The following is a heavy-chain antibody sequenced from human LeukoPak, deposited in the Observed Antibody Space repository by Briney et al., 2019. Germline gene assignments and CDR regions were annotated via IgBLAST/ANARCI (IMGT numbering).Heavy chain of an antibody. CDR3: AKVLHGAFDY. V-gene: IGHV3-9*01. CDR1: GFTFDDYA. D-gene: IGHD4/OR15-4a*01. J-gene: IGHJ4*02. CDR2: ISWNSGSI. Sequence: GRSLRLSCAASGFTFDDYAMHWVRQAPGKGLEWVSGISWNSGSIGYADSVKGRFTISRDNAKNSLYLQMNSLRAEDTALYYCAKVLHGAFDYWGQGTLVTVSS.